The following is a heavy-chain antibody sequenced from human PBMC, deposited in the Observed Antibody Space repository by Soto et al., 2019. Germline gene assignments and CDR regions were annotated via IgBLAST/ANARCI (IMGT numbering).Heavy chain of an antibody. J-gene: IGHJ4*02. CDR3: AKDDGGSGRFDY. CDR1: GFTFSSYS. Sequence: GGYLRLSCAASGFTFSSYSMNWVRQAPGKGLEWVSYISSSSSTIYYADSVKGRFTISRYNAKNSLYLQMNSLRVEDTAVYYCAKDDGGSGRFDYGSQGTLVTVSS. V-gene: IGHV3-48*01. D-gene: IGHD2-15*01. CDR2: ISSSSSTI.